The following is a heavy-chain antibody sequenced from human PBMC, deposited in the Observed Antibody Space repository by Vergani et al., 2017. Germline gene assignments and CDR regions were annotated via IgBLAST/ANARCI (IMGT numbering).Heavy chain of an antibody. CDR1: GYTFTSYG. D-gene: IGHD2-2*02. Sequence: QVQLVQSGAEVKKPGASVKVSCKASGYTFTSYGISWVRQAPGQGLEWMGWISAYNGNTNYAQKLQGRVTMTTDTSTSTAYMELRSLRSDDTAVYYCARSFGGGDCSATDCYTDKYLYYYMDVWGKGTTVTVSS. CDR3: ARSFGGGDCSATDCYTDKYLYYYMDV. CDR2: ISAYNGNT. V-gene: IGHV1-18*01. J-gene: IGHJ6*03.